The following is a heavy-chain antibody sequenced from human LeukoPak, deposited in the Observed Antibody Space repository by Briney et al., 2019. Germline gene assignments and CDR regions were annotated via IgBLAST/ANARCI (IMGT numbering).Heavy chain of an antibody. D-gene: IGHD2/OR15-2a*01. CDR3: ARRAYLSFDY. Sequence: GGSLRLSCAASGFTFRGYWMSWVRQAPGKGLEWVASIKQDGSEKRYVDSVKGRFTISRDNAENSLYLQMNSLRTEDTAVYYCARRAYLSFDYWGQGTLVTVSS. CDR1: GFTFRGYW. CDR2: IKQDGSEK. V-gene: IGHV3-7*03. J-gene: IGHJ4*02.